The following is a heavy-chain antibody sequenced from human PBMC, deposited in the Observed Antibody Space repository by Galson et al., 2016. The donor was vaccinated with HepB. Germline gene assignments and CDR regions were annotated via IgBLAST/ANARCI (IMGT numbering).Heavy chain of an antibody. CDR1: GFTVDTYY. D-gene: IGHD7-27*01. CDR2: ILKSGGT. Sequence: SLRLSCAASGFTVDTYYLGWVRQAPGKGLEWVSVILKSGGTSVADSGRGRISISRDNSKNTVYLQMNSLRAEDTALYYCATSSRAWGPDAFDIWGQGTMVTVSS. V-gene: IGHV3-53*01. J-gene: IGHJ3*02. CDR3: ATSSRAWGPDAFDI.